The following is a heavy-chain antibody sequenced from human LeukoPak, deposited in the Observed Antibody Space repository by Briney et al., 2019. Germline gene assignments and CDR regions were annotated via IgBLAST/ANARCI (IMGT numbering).Heavy chain of an antibody. CDR3: ARENERMEGTEAFDI. D-gene: IGHD1-1*01. CDR2: ISSSGSTK. J-gene: IGHJ3*02. CDR1: GFTFSSYE. V-gene: IGHV3-48*03. Sequence: GSLRLSCAASGFTFSSYEVTWVRQAPGRGLEWGSYISSSGSTKYYADSVKGRFTISRDNAKNSLSLQMNSLRAEDTAVYYCARENERMEGTEAFDIWGQGTMVTVSS.